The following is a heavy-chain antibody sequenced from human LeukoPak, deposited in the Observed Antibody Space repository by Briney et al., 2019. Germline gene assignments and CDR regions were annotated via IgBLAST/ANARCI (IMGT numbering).Heavy chain of an antibody. CDR3: ASQAGSSWYWFDP. J-gene: IGHJ5*02. CDR2: IIPIFGTA. V-gene: IGHV1-69*05. CDR1: GGTFSSYA. D-gene: IGHD6-13*01. Sequence: GASVKVSCKASGGTFSSYAISWVRQAPGQGLEWMGGIIPIFGTANYAQKFQGRVTITTDESTSTAYMELSSLRSEDTAVYYCASQAGSSWYWFDPWGQGTLVTVSS.